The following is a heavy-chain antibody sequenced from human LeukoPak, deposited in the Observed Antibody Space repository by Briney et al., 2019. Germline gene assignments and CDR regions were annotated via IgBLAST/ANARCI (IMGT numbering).Heavy chain of an antibody. CDR3: ARLVGATIDY. D-gene: IGHD1-26*01. V-gene: IGHV4-59*08. CDR1: GASISSYY. J-gene: IGHJ4*02. Sequence: PSETLSLTCAVSGASISSYYWSWLRQPPGKGLEWIGYIYYSGSTNYNPSLKSRVTISVDTSKNQFSLKLSSVTAADTAVYYCARLVGATIDYWDQGTLVTVSS. CDR2: IYYSGST.